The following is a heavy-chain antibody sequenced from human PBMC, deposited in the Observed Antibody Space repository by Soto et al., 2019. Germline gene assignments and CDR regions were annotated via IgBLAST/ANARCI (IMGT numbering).Heavy chain of an antibody. CDR2: ISYDGSNK. V-gene: IGHV3-30*18. Sequence: QVQLVESGGGVVQPGRSLRLSCAASGFTFSSYGMHWVRQAPGKGLEWVAVISYDGSNKYYADSVKGRFTISRDNSKHTLYLQMNSLRAEDTAVYYCAKERPRQIFDYWGQGTLVTVSS. CDR3: AKERPRQIFDY. J-gene: IGHJ4*02. CDR1: GFTFSSYG.